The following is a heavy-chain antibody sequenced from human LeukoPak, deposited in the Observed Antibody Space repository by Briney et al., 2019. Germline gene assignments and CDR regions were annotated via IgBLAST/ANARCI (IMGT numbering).Heavy chain of an antibody. Sequence: SETLSLTCAVYGGSFSGYYWSWIRQPPGKGLEWIGEINHSGSTNYNPSLKSRVTISVDASKNQFSLKLSSVTAADTAVYYCARHRDDGAQAYFDYWGQGTLVTVSS. CDR3: ARHRDDGAQAYFDY. V-gene: IGHV4-34*01. CDR1: GGSFSGYY. J-gene: IGHJ4*02. D-gene: IGHD4/OR15-4a*01. CDR2: INHSGST.